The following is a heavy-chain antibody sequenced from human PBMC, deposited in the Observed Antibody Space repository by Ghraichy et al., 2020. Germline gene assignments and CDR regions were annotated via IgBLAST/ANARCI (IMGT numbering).Heavy chain of an antibody. J-gene: IGHJ6*02. CDR1: GFTFSSYW. CDR2: INSDGSST. V-gene: IGHV3-74*01. Sequence: GGSLRLSCAASGFTFSSYWMHWVRQAPGKGLVWVSRINSDGSSTSYADSVKGRFTISRDNAKNTLYLQMNSLRAEDTAVYYCARGGGCSSTSCYADYYYYYGMDVWGQGTTVTVSS. D-gene: IGHD2-2*01. CDR3: ARGGGCSSTSCYADYYYYYGMDV.